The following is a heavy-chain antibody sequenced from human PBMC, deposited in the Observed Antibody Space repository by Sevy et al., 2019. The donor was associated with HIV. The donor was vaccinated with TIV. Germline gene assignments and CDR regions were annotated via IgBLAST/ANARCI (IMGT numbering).Heavy chain of an antibody. V-gene: IGHV6-1*01. Sequence: SQTLSLTCAISGDSVSSNSAAWNWIRQSPSRGLEWLGRTYYRSKWYNDYAVSVKSRITINPDTSKNQFSLQLNSVTPEDTAVYYCARGDYYGSGTYYKGYYYYGMDAWGQGTTVTVSS. CDR1: GDSVSSNSAA. D-gene: IGHD3-10*01. CDR2: TYYRSKWYN. J-gene: IGHJ6*02. CDR3: ARGDYYGSGTYYKGYYYYGMDA.